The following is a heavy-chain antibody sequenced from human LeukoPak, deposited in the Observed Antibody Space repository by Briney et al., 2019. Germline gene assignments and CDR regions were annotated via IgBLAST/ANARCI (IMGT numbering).Heavy chain of an antibody. D-gene: IGHD3-22*01. Sequence: PSETLSLTCTVSGGSINSINYYWGWIRQPPGKGLEWIGTISYSGSTYYNPSLKSRVTISVDTSKNQFSLKLSSVTAADTAVYYCARLPGDTSGYRYAFDIWGQGTMVTVSS. CDR3: ARLPGDTSGYRYAFDI. J-gene: IGHJ3*02. CDR2: ISYSGST. CDR1: GGSINSINYY. V-gene: IGHV4-39*01.